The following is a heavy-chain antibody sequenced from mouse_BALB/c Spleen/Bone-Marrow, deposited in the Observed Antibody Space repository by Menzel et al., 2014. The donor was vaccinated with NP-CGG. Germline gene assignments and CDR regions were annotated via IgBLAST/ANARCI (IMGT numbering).Heavy chain of an antibody. CDR1: GYTFTRYT. D-gene: IGHD1-1*01. V-gene: IGHV1-4*01. CDR3: TIRYYAMDY. J-gene: IGHJ4*01. CDR2: INPSSAYT. Sequence: QVQLQQSGAELARPGASVKMSCQASGYTFTRYTMHWEKQRPGQGLEWIGYINPSSAYTNYNQKFKDKATLTADKSSSTAYMQLSSLTSEDSAVHYCTIRYYAMDYWGQGTSVTVSS.